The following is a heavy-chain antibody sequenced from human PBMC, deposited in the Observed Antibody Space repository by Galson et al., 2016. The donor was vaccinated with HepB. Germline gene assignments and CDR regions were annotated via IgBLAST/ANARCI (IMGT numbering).Heavy chain of an antibody. D-gene: IGHD2-8*02. Sequence: RLSCAASGFTLSSFSMNWVRQAPGKGLEWVSSITSRSSHIFYADSVKGRFTVSRDNVKNSLSLQMTSLRADDTAVYFCAKSARTGGIDYWGQGTLVTVSS. V-gene: IGHV3-21*01. CDR2: ITSRSSHI. CDR1: GFTLSSFS. CDR3: AKSARTGGIDY. J-gene: IGHJ4*02.